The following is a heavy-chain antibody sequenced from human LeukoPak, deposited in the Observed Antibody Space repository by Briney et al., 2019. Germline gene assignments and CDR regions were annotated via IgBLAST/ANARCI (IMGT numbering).Heavy chain of an antibody. J-gene: IGHJ5*02. CDR1: GGSISSGGYY. D-gene: IGHD5-24*01. CDR3: AKEFLRWGFDP. CDR2: ISGSGGST. Sequence: ETLSLTCTVSGGSISSGGYYWSWVRQAPGKGLEWVSTISGSGGSTYYADSVKDRFTISRDNSKNTLYLQMNSLRAEDTAVYYCAKEFLRWGFDPWGQGTLVTVSS. V-gene: IGHV3-23*01.